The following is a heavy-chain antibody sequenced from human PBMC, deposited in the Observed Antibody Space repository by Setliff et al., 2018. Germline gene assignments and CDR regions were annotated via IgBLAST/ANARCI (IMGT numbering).Heavy chain of an antibody. J-gene: IGHJ5*02. V-gene: IGHV5-10-1*01. CDR1: GYNFANHW. CDR2: IDPGDSYA. Sequence: GESLKISCRASGYNFANHWIAWVRLMPGKGLEYMGRIDPGDSYADYSPSFEGLVTISADKSRTTVYLQWTSLQASDTALYLCARLGRERSTFAWLDAWGQGTQVTVSS. CDR3: ARLGRERSTFAWLDA. D-gene: IGHD1-1*01.